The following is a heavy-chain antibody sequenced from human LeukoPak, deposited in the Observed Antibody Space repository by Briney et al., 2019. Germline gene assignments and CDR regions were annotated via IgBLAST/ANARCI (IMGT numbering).Heavy chain of an antibody. CDR3: ARGCSGGSCYLSLDV. Sequence: ASVKVSCKASGYTFNTYGISWVRQAPGQRLEWMGWINAGNGNTKYSQKFQGRVTITRDTSASTAYMELSSLRSEDTAVYYCARGCSGGSCYLSLDVWGQGTTVTVSS. CDR2: INAGNGNT. CDR1: GYTFNTYG. J-gene: IGHJ6*02. V-gene: IGHV1-3*01. D-gene: IGHD2-15*01.